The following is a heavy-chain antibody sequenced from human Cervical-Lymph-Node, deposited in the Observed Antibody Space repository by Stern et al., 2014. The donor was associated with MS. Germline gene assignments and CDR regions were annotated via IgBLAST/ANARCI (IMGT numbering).Heavy chain of an antibody. CDR2: ISYDGSSK. CDR1: GFTFSSYA. CDR3: AGGTYTTSGGGVDY. V-gene: IGHV3-30-3*01. D-gene: IGHD6-6*01. Sequence: VQLVESGGGVVQPGRSLRLSCAASGFTFSSYAMHWVRQAPGKGLEWVAVISYDGSSKDYADSVKGRFPISRENSKNTLYVQMNSLRAEDTAVYYCAGGTYTTSGGGVDYWGQGTLVTVSS. J-gene: IGHJ4*02.